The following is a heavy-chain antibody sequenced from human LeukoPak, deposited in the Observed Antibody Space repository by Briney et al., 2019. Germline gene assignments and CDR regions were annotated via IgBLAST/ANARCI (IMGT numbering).Heavy chain of an antibody. CDR1: GFTFSSYA. CDR3: AKEARAWGTDCSSTSCYRWFDP. Sequence: GGSLRLSCAASGFTFSSYAMSWVRQAPGKGLEWVSAISGSGGSTYYADSVKGRFTISRDNSKNTLYLQMNSLRAEDTAVYYCAKEARAWGTDCSSTSCYRWFDPWGQGTLVTVSS. D-gene: IGHD2-2*01. J-gene: IGHJ5*02. CDR2: ISGSGGST. V-gene: IGHV3-23*01.